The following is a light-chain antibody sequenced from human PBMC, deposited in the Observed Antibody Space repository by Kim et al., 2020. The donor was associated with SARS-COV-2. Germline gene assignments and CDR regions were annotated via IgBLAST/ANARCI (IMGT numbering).Light chain of an antibody. V-gene: IGKV1-39*01. CDR2: TAS. CDR1: QSISSY. J-gene: IGKJ4*01. Sequence: ASVGDRVTITCRASQSISSYLHWYQQKPGKAPKLLIYTASSLQSGVPSRFSGSGSGTDFTLTISSLQPEDFATYYCQQTYRNPVTFGGGTKVDIK. CDR3: QQTYRNPVT.